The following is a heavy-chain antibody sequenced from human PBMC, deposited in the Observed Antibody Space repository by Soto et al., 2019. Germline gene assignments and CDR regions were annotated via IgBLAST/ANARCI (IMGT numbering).Heavy chain of an antibody. Sequence: GGSLRLSCAASGFTFNSYSVNWVRQAPGKGLEWVASISSGSVHIDFADSVKGRFTISRDDVTNSVSLQMDSLRVEDTGIYYCARYDAFKAFDLWGQGTMVTVSS. V-gene: IGHV3-21*01. CDR1: GFTFNSYS. J-gene: IGHJ3*01. D-gene: IGHD1-1*01. CDR3: ARYDAFKAFDL. CDR2: ISSGSVHI.